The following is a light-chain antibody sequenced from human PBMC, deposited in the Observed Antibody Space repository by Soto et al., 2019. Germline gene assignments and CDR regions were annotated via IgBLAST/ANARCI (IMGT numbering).Light chain of an antibody. CDR3: QQYNNWPPLS. J-gene: IGKJ1*01. V-gene: IGKV3-15*01. CDR1: QSVSSSY. Sequence: EIVFTQWPCTLAGGXXYXXSLXXXAIQSVSSSYLAWYQQKPGQAPRLLIYDASTRATGIPARFSGSGSGTEFTLTISSLQSEDFAVYYCQQYNNWPPLSFGQGTKVDIK. CDR2: DAS.